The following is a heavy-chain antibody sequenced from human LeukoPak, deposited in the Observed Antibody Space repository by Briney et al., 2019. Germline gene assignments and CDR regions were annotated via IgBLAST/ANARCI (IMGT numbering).Heavy chain of an antibody. CDR2: ISYDGSNK. CDR1: GFTFSSYA. J-gene: IGHJ4*02. CDR3: ARAPGDYTDY. Sequence: GRSLRLSCAASGFTFSSYAMHWVRQAPGKGLEWVAVISYDGSNKYYADSVKGRFTISRGNSKNTLYLQMNSLRAEDTAVYYCARAPGDYTDYWGQGTLVTVSS. V-gene: IGHV3-30*04.